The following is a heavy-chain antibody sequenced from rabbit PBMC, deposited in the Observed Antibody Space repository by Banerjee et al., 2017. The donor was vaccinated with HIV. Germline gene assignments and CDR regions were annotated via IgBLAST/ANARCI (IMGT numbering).Heavy chain of an antibody. D-gene: IGHD4-2*01. Sequence: QSLEESGGDLVKPGASLTLTCTASGFSFSTKYYMCWVRQAPGKGLEWIGCIYTNSDGTWYANWVNGRFTISKTSSTTMTLQMTSLTAADTATYFCARFDVGSDSCSLWGPGTLVTV. CDR1: GFSFSTKYY. V-gene: IGHV1S40*01. J-gene: IGHJ4*01. CDR2: IYTNSDGT. CDR3: ARFDVGSDSCSL.